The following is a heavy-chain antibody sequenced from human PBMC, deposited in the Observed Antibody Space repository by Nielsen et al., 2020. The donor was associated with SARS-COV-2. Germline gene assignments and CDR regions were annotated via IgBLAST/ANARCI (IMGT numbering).Heavy chain of an antibody. CDR3: ARNEAAPGMETNWYDH. Sequence: GESLKISCEASGFTFSIYSMNWVRQAPGKGLEWVSTFGVPRPNTYYADSVKGRFTISRDNSKNTLYLQMDSLRADDTAVYYCARNEAAPGMETNWYDHWGQGTPVTVSS. D-gene: IGHD6-13*01. CDR1: GFTFSIYS. J-gene: IGHJ5*02. CDR2: FGVPRPNT. V-gene: IGHV3-23*01.